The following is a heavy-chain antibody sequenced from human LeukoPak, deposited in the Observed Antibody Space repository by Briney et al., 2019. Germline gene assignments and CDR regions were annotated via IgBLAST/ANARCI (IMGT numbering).Heavy chain of an antibody. Sequence: GASVKVSCKASGYTFTSYGISWVRQAPGQGLEWMGWISAYNGNTNYAQKLQGRVTMTTDTSTSTAYMELRSLRSDDTAVYYCARDQHPPPTTVPSAYYYYGMDVWGQGTTVTVSS. CDR3: ARDQHPPPTTVPSAYYYYGMDV. D-gene: IGHD3-10*01. CDR1: GYTFTSYG. V-gene: IGHV1-18*01. CDR2: ISAYNGNT. J-gene: IGHJ6*02.